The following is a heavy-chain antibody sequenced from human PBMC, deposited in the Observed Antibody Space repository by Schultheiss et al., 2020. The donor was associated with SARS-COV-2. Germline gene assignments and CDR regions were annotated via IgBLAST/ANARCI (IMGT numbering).Heavy chain of an antibody. V-gene: IGHV3-30*04. CDR3: AKEFSAEMATITAHYYYGMDV. Sequence: GGSLRLSCAASGFTFSSYPMHWVRQAPGKGLEWVAVISYDGSNKYYADSVKGRFTISRDNSKNTLYLQMNSLRAEDTAVYYCAKEFSAEMATITAHYYYGMDVWGQGTTVTVSS. CDR2: ISYDGSNK. J-gene: IGHJ6*02. D-gene: IGHD5-24*01. CDR1: GFTFSSYP.